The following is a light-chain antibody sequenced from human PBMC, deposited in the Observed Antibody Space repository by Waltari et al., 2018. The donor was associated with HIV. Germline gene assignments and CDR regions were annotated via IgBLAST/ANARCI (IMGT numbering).Light chain of an antibody. J-gene: IGKJ4*02. CDR2: DAA. V-gene: IGKV3-11*01. CDR3: QQRWKGPRK. Sequence: EVVFAPSPATLSLSPGERAHLSCRASKGVRGYVAWNQQKSGQAPRLLMYDAANRATGIAARFSGSGSGTDFTLTISSLEPEDLGIYYCQQRWKGPRKFGGGTKVEIK. CDR1: KGVRGY.